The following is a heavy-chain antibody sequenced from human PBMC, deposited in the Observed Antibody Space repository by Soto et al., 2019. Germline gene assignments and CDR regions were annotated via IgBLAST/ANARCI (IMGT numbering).Heavy chain of an antibody. CDR3: AAQGVRMVYAIGGGGLDY. Sequence: EVQLLESGGGLVQPGGSLRLSCAASGFTFSSYAMSWVRQAPGKGLEWVSAISGSGGSTYYADSVKGRFTISRDNSKNTLFLQMNSRRAENTAVYYCAAQGVRMVYAIGGGGLDYWGQGTLVTVSS. J-gene: IGHJ4*02. V-gene: IGHV3-23*01. CDR2: ISGSGGST. D-gene: IGHD2-8*01. CDR1: GFTFSSYA.